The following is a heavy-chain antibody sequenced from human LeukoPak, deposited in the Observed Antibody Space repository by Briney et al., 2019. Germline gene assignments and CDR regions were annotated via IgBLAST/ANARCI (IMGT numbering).Heavy chain of an antibody. Sequence: SSETLSPTCAVYGGSFSGYYWSWIRQPPGKGLEWIGEINHSGSTNYNPSLKSRVTLSVDTSKNQFSPKLSSVTAADTAVYYCARLRENGYDILTEHYYMDVWGKGTTVTISS. V-gene: IGHV4-34*01. CDR1: GGSFSGYY. CDR3: ARLRENGYDILTEHYYMDV. D-gene: IGHD3-9*01. CDR2: INHSGST. J-gene: IGHJ6*03.